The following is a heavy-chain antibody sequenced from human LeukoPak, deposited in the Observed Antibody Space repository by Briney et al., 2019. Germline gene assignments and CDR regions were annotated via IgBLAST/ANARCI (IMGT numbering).Heavy chain of an antibody. CDR2: VSAYNGNT. V-gene: IGHV1-18*01. CDR3: ARDVRKGDYYYYGMDV. CDR1: GYTFTSYG. J-gene: IGHJ6*02. Sequence: ASVKVSCKASGYTFTSYGISWVQQAPGQGLEWMGWVSAYNGNTNYAQKLQGRVRMTTDTSTSTAYMELRSLRSDDTAVYYCARDVRKGDYYYYGMDVWGQGTTVTVSS. D-gene: IGHD2/OR15-2a*01.